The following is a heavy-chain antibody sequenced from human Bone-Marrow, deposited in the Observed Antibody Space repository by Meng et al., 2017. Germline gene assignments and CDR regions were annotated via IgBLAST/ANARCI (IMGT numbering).Heavy chain of an antibody. CDR1: GGSISSYY. CDR3: ARDLGSGWGTSGDAFEI. J-gene: IGHJ3*02. CDR2: IYYSGST. V-gene: IGHV4-59*01. D-gene: IGHD6-19*01. Sequence: SETLSLTCTVSGGSISSYYWSWIRQPPGKGLEWIGYIYYSGSTNYNPSLKSRVTISVDTSKNQFSLKLSSVTAADTAVYYCARDLGSGWGTSGDAFEIWGQGTMVTVSS.